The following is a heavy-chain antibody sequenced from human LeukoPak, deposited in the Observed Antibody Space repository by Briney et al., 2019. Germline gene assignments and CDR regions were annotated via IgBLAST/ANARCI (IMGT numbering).Heavy chain of an antibody. CDR3: AKDLRRDGYNFFDY. V-gene: IGHV3-74*01. Sequence: GGSLRLSCAASGFTFSRNWMHWVRQAPGKGLVWVSRINSDGSITNYADSVKGRFTISRDNAKNTLYLQMNSLRAEDTAVYYCAKDLRRDGYNFFDYWGQGTLVTVSS. D-gene: IGHD5-24*01. CDR1: GFTFSRNW. CDR2: INSDGSIT. J-gene: IGHJ4*02.